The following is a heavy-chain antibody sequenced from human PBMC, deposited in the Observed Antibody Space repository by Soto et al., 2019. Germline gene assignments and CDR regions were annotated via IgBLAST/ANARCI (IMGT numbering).Heavy chain of an antibody. D-gene: IGHD6-6*01. J-gene: IGHJ6*02. CDR2: IIPIFGTA. Sequence: SVKVSCKASGGTFSSHAISWVRQAPGQGLEWMGGIIPIFGTANYAQKFQGRVTITADESTSTAYMELSSLRSEDTAVYYCARLAARPTYYYYYYGMDVWGQGTTVTVSS. V-gene: IGHV1-69*13. CDR1: GGTFSSHA. CDR3: ARLAARPTYYYYYYGMDV.